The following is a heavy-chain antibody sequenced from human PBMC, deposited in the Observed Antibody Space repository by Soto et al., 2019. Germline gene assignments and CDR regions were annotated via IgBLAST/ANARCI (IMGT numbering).Heavy chain of an antibody. J-gene: IGHJ4*02. Sequence: PSETLSLTCTVSGGSISSYYWSWIRQPPGKGLEWIGYIYYSGSTNYNPSLKSRVTISVDTSKNQFSLKLSSVTAADTAVYYCARPLEMATIAPLDYWGQGTLVTVS. CDR3: ARPLEMATIAPLDY. CDR2: IYYSGST. CDR1: GGSISSYY. D-gene: IGHD5-12*01. V-gene: IGHV4-59*01.